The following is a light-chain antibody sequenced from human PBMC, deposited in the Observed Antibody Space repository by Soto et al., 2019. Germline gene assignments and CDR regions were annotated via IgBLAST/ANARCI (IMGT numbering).Light chain of an antibody. CDR1: QGISSW. Sequence: DIQMTQSPSTLSASVGDRVTITCRASQGISSWLAWYQHKPGKAPKLLIYDASSLESGVPSRFSGSGSGTEFTLTISSLQSEDFAIYYCQRYNNYLYTFGEGTKLEIK. CDR2: DAS. CDR3: QRYNNYLYT. J-gene: IGKJ2*01. V-gene: IGKV1-5*01.